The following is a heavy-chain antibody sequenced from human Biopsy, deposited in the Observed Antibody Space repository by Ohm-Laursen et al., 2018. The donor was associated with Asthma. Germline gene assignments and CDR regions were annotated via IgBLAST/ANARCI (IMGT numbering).Heavy chain of an antibody. Sequence: GTLSLTCTVSGGSVSSGSYYWSWIRQPPGKGLAWVSYISYSGSTDYNPSLKSRLTISMDTSKNQFSLKPSSVTAADTAVYYCARVPTTLRYFDLWGRGTLVTVSS. V-gene: IGHV4-61*01. CDR1: GGSVSSGSYY. CDR3: ARVPTTLRYFDL. J-gene: IGHJ2*01. D-gene: IGHD2-15*01. CDR2: ISYSGST.